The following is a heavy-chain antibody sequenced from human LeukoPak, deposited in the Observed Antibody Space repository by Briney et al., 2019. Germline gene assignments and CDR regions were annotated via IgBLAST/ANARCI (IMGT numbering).Heavy chain of an antibody. CDR1: GFTFSSYW. D-gene: IGHD5-24*01. CDR2: IKQDESEK. J-gene: IGHJ6*03. V-gene: IGHV3-7*01. Sequence: GGSLRLSCAASGFTFSSYWMSWVRQAPGKGLEWVANIKQDESEKYYVDSVKGRFTISRDNAKNSLYLQMNSLRAEDTAVYYCARAVGMDYYYYYYYMDVWGKGTTVTVSS. CDR3: ARAVGMDYYYYYYYMDV.